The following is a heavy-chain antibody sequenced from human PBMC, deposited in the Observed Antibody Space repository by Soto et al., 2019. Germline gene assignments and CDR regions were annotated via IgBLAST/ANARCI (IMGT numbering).Heavy chain of an antibody. J-gene: IGHJ4*02. V-gene: IGHV1-69*13. CDR2: IINLFGTA. CDR1: GGTLNKYT. D-gene: IGHD5-12*01. CDR3: ARQFDYIVSVPYSAY. Sequence: VNVACKASGGTLNKYTIDWVRQAPGQGLEWMGGIINLFGTANYAQNFQGRVTITADEAATTAYVELSSLRSEDTTVYYCARQFDYIVSVPYSAYWGQGTLVIVSS.